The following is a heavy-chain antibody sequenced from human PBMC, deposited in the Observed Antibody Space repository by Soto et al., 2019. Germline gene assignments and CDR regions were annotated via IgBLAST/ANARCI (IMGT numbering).Heavy chain of an antibody. V-gene: IGHV1-3*05. CDR2: INAGNDNT. CDR1: GYTFIGYT. J-gene: IGHJ6*02. CDR3: ARGRGMDV. Sequence: QVQLVQSGAEEKKPGASVKVSCRASGYTFIGYTIHWVRQAPGQRLEWMGWINAGNDNTQYSQNFQGRVTITRDTSASTAYMELSSLRSEDTAVYYCARGRGMDVWGQGTTVTVSS.